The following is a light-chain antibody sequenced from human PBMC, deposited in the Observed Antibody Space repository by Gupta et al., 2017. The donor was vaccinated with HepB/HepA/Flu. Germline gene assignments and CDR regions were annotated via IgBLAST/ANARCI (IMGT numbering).Light chain of an antibody. Sequence: DIVMTQSPLSLPVTPGEPASISCRSSQSLLHSNGYNYLDWYLQKPGQSPQLLIYLGSNRASGVPDRFSGSGSGTXFTLKIXRVEAEDVRVYYCRQALQTPHTFGXGTKVQIK. CDR1: QSLLHSNGYNY. V-gene: IGKV2-28*01. J-gene: IGKJ4*01. CDR2: LGS. CDR3: RQALQTPHT.